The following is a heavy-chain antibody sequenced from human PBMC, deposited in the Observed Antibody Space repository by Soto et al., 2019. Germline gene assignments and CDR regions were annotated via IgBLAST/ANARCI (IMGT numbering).Heavy chain of an antibody. Sequence: QITLKESGPTLVKPTQTLTLTCTFSGFSLSTSEVGVGWIRQPPGKALEWLALLYWDDDKRYNPSLKSRLTLTQDTSKNPVVLTLTNMDPVDTATYYCVHRAGMGGNSWLPGHWGQGTLVTVSS. CDR1: GFSLSTSEVG. CDR2: LYWDDDK. V-gene: IGHV2-5*02. J-gene: IGHJ4*02. CDR3: VHRAGMGGNSWLPGH. D-gene: IGHD6-13*01.